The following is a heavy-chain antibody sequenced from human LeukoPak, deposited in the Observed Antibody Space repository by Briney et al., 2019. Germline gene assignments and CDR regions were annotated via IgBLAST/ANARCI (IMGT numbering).Heavy chain of an antibody. Sequence: QSGGSLRLSCAASGFTFSSFDMHWVRQPTGQGLEWASTIGTASDTYYPGSVEGRFTLSRDNAKNSLYLQMNSLTAGDTAVYYCARGPPRGKYYYMDVWGKGTTVTVSS. V-gene: IGHV3-13*01. CDR3: ARGPPRGKYYYMDV. J-gene: IGHJ6*03. CDR2: IGTASDT. CDR1: GFTFSSFD. D-gene: IGHD1-1*01.